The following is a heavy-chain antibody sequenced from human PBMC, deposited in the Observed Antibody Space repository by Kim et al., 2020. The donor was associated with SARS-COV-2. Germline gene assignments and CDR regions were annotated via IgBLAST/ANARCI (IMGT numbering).Heavy chain of an antibody. V-gene: IGHV1-3*01. CDR2: INAGNGNT. Sequence: ASVKVSCKASGYTFTSYAMHWVRQAPGQRLEWMGWINAGNGNTKYSQKFQGRVTITRDTSASTAYMELSSLRSEDTAVCYCARDGDMNYDSSGNSDYWGPGTLLTVSS. J-gene: IGHJ4*02. D-gene: IGHD3-22*01. CDR1: GYTFTSYA. CDR3: ARDGDMNYDSSGNSDY.